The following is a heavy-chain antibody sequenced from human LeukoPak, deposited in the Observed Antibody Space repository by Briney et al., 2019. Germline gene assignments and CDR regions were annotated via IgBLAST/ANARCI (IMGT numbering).Heavy chain of an antibody. CDR3: ARILRYFDWLPTNWFDP. J-gene: IGHJ5*02. CDR2: IYYSGST. CDR1: GGSISSSSYY. Sequence: SETLSLTCTVSGGSISSSSYYWGWLRQPPGKGLEWIGSIYYSGSTYYNPSLKSRVTISVDTSKNQFSLKLSSVTAADTAVYYCARILRYFDWLPTNWFDPWGQGTLVTVSS. D-gene: IGHD3-9*01. V-gene: IGHV4-39*01.